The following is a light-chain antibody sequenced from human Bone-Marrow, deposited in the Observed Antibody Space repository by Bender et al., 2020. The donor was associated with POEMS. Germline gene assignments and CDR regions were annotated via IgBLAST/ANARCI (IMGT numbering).Light chain of an antibody. CDR2: EVN. J-gene: IGLJ2*01. V-gene: IGLV2-8*01. CDR3: SSYGATVL. Sequence: QSALTQPRSVSGSPGQLVTISCTGTSNDVGRYKYVSWYQQHPGKAPRLIIYEVNKRPSGVPDRFSGSKSGNTASLTVSGLRIEDEADYYCSSYGATVLLGGGTKLSVL. CDR1: SNDVGRYKY.